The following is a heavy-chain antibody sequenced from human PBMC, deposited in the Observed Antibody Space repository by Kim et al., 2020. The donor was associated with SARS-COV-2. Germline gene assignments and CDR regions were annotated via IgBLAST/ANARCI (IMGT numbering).Heavy chain of an antibody. V-gene: IGHV1-8*01. CDR2: NT. CDR3: ARVRGIAVVDS. J-gene: IGHJ5*01. D-gene: IGHD3-16*01. Sequence: NTGSAQKFQGRLTMTRNTSTNTAYMDLRSLRSVDTAVYYCARVRGIAVVDSWGQGTLVTVSS.